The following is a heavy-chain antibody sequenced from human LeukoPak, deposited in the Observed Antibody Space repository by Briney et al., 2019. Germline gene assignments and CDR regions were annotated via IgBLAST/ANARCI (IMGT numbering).Heavy chain of an antibody. CDR1: GFTFSSYG. J-gene: IGHJ3*02. V-gene: IGHV3-23*01. CDR2: ISGSGGST. Sequence: PGGSLRLSCAASGFTFSSYGMSWVRQAPGKGLEWVSAISGSGGSTYYADSVKGRFTISRDNSKNTLYLQMNSLRAEDTAVYYCAKGDSVNYYGSGSYRNHDAFDIWGQGTMVTVSS. D-gene: IGHD3-10*01. CDR3: AKGDSVNYYGSGSYRNHDAFDI.